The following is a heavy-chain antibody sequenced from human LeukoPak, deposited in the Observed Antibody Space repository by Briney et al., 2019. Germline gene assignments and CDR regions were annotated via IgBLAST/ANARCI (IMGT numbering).Heavy chain of an antibody. J-gene: IGHJ4*02. Sequence: PSETLSLTCTVPGGSISSSSYYWGWIRQPPGEGPEWTGSIYYSGSTYYNPSLKSRVTISVDTSKNQFSLKLSSVTAADTAVYYCARGGYSSIDFDYWGQGTLVTVSS. D-gene: IGHD6-19*01. CDR3: ARGGYSSIDFDY. CDR2: IYYSGST. V-gene: IGHV4-39*01. CDR1: GGSISSSSYY.